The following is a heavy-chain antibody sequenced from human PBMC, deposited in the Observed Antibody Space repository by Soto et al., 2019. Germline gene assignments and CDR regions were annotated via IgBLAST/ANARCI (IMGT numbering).Heavy chain of an antibody. D-gene: IGHD4-17*01. CDR2: ISYDGSNK. V-gene: IGHV3-30-3*01. CDR3: ARSPPGTTVVTFDY. Sequence: QVQLVESGGGVVQPGRSLRLSCAASGFTFSSYAMHWVRQAPGKGLEWVAVISYDGSNKYYADSVKGRFTISRDNSKNTLYLQMNSLRAEDTAVYYCARSPPGTTVVTFDYWGQGTLVTVSS. CDR1: GFTFSSYA. J-gene: IGHJ4*02.